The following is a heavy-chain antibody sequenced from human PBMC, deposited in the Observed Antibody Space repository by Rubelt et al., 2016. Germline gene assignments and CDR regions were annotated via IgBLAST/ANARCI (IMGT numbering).Heavy chain of an antibody. V-gene: IGHV3-23*01. CDR2: ISGSGDDT. J-gene: IGHJ4*02. D-gene: IGHD3-3*01. CDR3: VKDQVGGGYYTTDY. CDR1: GFTFSTYP. Sequence: EVQLLESGGDLGQPGGSLRLSCAASGFTFSTYPMSWVRQAPGKGLEWVSTISGSGDDTYYADSVKGRLTISRDNFKNTLYLQVNSLRAEDTAVYYCVKDQVGGGYYTTDYWGQGTLVTVCS.